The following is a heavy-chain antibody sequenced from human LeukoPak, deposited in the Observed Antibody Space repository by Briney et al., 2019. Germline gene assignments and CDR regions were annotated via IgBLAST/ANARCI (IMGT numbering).Heavy chain of an antibody. D-gene: IGHD5-18*01. CDR2: INHSGST. V-gene: IGHV4-34*09. J-gene: IGHJ4*02. CDR1: GGSFSGYY. Sequence: SQTLSLTCAVYGGSFSGYYWSWIRQPPGKGLEWIGEINHSGSTYYNPSLKSRVTISVDTSKNQFSLKLSSVTAADTAVYYCARDQRGYSYTFDYWGQGTLVTVSS. CDR3: ARDQRGYSYTFDY.